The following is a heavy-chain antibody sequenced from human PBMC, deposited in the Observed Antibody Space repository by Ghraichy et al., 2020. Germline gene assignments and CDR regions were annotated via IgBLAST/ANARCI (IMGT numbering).Heavy chain of an antibody. J-gene: IGHJ4*02. Sequence: TLSLTCTVSGASITNGDYYWSWIRQPPGKGLEWIGYLYYRGSPNYNPSLKSRVTISLDTSKNQFSLKLSSVTAADTAVYYCVRVRKGATKGLFDYWGQGTLVTVSP. CDR1: GASITNGDYY. D-gene: IGHD1-26*01. V-gene: IGHV4-30-4*01. CDR2: LYYRGSP. CDR3: VRVRKGATKGLFDY.